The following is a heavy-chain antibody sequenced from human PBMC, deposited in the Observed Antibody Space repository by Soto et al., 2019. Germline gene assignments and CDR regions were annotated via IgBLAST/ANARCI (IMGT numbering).Heavy chain of an antibody. V-gene: IGHV1-8*01. CDR2: MNPNSGNT. D-gene: IGHD3-3*01. CDR3: ARDGGITIFGVLTQMSHDYRMDV. Sequence: ASVKVSCKASGYTFTSYDINWVRQATGQGLEWMGWMNPNSGNTGYAQKFQGRVTMTRNTSISTAYMELSSLRSDDTAVYYCARDGGITIFGVLTQMSHDYRMDVWGKGTTVTVSS. CDR1: GYTFTSYD. J-gene: IGHJ6*04.